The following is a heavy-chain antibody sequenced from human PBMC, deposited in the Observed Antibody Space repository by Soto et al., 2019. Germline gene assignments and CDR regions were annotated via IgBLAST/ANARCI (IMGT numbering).Heavy chain of an antibody. Sequence: QVQLVQSGAEVKKPGASVKVSCKASGYTFTSYAMHRVRQAPGQRLEWMGWINAGNGNTKYSQKFQGRVTITRDTSASTAYMELSSLRSEETAVYYCARSVVVPAAPDYWGQGTLVTVSS. CDR3: ARSVVVPAAPDY. CDR2: INAGNGNT. V-gene: IGHV1-3*01. J-gene: IGHJ4*02. CDR1: GYTFTSYA. D-gene: IGHD2-2*01.